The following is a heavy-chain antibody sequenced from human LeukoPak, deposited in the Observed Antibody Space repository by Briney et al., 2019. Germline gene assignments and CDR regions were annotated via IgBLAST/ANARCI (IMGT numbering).Heavy chain of an antibody. CDR1: GFTFSSYA. D-gene: IGHD2-2*01. Sequence: PGGSLRLSCAASGFTFSSYAMSWVRQAPGKGLEWFSAISGSGGSTYYADSVKGRFTISRDNSKNTLYLQMNSLRAEDTAVYYCANEGLPAAISSWFDPWGQGTLVTVSS. CDR3: ANEGLPAAISSWFDP. CDR2: ISGSGGST. J-gene: IGHJ5*02. V-gene: IGHV3-23*01.